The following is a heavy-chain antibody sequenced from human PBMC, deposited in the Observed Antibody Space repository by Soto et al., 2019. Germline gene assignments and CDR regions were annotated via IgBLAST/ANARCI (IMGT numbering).Heavy chain of an antibody. Sequence: SETLSLTCTVSGGSISSGGYYWSWIRQHPGKGLEWIGYIYYSGSTYYNPSLKSRVTISVDASKNQFSLKLSSVTAADTAVYYCAREDINGTDVWGQGTTVTVSS. CDR1: GGSISSGGYY. CDR2: IYYSGST. CDR3: AREDINGTDV. J-gene: IGHJ6*02. V-gene: IGHV4-31*03.